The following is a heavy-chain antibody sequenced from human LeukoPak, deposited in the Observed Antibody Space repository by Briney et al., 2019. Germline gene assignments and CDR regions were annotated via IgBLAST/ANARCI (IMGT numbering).Heavy chain of an antibody. J-gene: IGHJ4*02. CDR3: ARRIAARPNSRYFDY. CDR2: INHSGST. D-gene: IGHD6-25*01. V-gene: IGHV4-34*01. CDR1: GGSFSGYY. Sequence: SETLSLTCAVYGGSFSGYYWSWIRQPPGKGLEWIGEINHSGSTNYNPSLKSRVTISVDTSKNQFSLKLTSVTAADTAVYYCARRIAARPNSRYFDYWGQETLVTVSS.